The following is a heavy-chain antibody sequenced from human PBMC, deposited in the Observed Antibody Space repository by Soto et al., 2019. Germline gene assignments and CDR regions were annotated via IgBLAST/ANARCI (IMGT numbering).Heavy chain of an antibody. CDR2: ITVGDVT. CDR1: GFSVSNYH. J-gene: IGHJ4*02. CDR3: AGGRDYIKGGDH. V-gene: IGHV3-66*01. D-gene: IGHD4-4*01. Sequence: EVQLVDSGGGLVQPGGSLRLSCAASGFSVSNYHMNWVRQAPGKGPEWVSIITVGDVTYYADSVKGRFTISRDISRNTVDLQMNSLRGDDTAVYYCAGGRDYIKGGDHWGQGTLVIVSS.